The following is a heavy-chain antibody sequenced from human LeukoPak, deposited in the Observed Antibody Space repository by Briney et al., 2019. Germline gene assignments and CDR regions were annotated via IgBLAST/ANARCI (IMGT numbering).Heavy chain of an antibody. CDR1: GFTFSSYG. V-gene: IGHV3-33*01. J-gene: IGHJ4*02. Sequence: PGRSLRLSCAASGFTFSSYGMHWARQAPGKGLEWVAVIWYDGSNKYYADSVKGRFTISRDNSKNTLYLQMNSLRAEDTAVYYCVRDGGPYYFDYWGQGTLVTVSS. CDR2: IWYDGSNK. CDR3: VRDGGPYYFDY. D-gene: IGHD3-16*01.